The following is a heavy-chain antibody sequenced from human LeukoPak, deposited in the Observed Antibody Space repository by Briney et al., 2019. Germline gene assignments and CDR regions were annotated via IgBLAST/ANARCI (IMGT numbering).Heavy chain of an antibody. CDR3: ATSRFSGGLGRFDP. V-gene: IGHV4-4*07. J-gene: IGHJ5*02. CDR1: GGSISSYY. D-gene: IGHD3-10*01. Sequence: SETLSLTCTVSGGSISSYYWNWIRQPAGKGLEWIGRTYTSGSTIYNPSLKSRVTISVDTSKNQVSLKLSSVTAADTAVYYCATSRFSGGLGRFDPWGQGTLVTVSS. CDR2: TYTSGST.